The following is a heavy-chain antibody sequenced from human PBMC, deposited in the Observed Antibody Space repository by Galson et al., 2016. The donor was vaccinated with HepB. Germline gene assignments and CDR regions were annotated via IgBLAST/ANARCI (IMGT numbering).Heavy chain of an antibody. CDR3: ARGEIGTTLD. J-gene: IGHJ4*02. V-gene: IGHV3-30-3*01. CDR2: ITSDGSNR. D-gene: IGHD4-23*01. CDR1: GFTFYTFT. Sequence: SLRLSCAASGFTFYTFTMHWVRQSPGKGPECVAAITSDGSNRHYAGSVRGRFTISRDNPRNTLYLQMDSLTTEDTAVYYCARGEIGTTLDWGQGALVTVSS.